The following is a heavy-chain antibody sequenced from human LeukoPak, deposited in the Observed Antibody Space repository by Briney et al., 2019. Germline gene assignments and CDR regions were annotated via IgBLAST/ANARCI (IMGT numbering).Heavy chain of an antibody. V-gene: IGHV1-69*02. D-gene: IGHD5-24*01. CDR2: IIPILGIA. CDR3: ARARDGYNLNWFDP. J-gene: IGHJ5*02. Sequence: ASVKVSCKASGGTFSSCTISWVRQAPGQGLEWMGRIIPILGIANYAQKFQGRVTITADKSTSTAYMELSSLRSEDTAVYYCARARDGYNLNWFDPWGQGTLVTVSS. CDR1: GGTFSSCT.